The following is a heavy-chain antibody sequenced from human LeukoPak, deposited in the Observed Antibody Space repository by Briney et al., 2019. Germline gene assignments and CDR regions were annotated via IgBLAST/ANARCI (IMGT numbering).Heavy chain of an antibody. D-gene: IGHD3-16*01. V-gene: IGHV1-18*01. J-gene: IGHJ4*02. CDR1: GYTFTSYG. CDR3: AGGGNDYVWGSFQLRY. CDR2: ISAYNGNT. Sequence: ASVKVSCKASGYTFTSYGISWVRQAPGQGLEWMGWISAYNGNTNYAQKLQGRVTMTTDTSTSTAYMELRSLRSDDTAVYYCAGGGNDYVWGSFQLRYWGQGTLDTVSS.